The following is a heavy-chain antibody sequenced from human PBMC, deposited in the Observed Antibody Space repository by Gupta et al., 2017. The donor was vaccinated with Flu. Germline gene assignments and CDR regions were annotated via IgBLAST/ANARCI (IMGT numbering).Heavy chain of an antibody. V-gene: IGHV4-34*01. D-gene: IGHD3-10*01. CDR3: ARGQTLWFGGNWFDP. J-gene: IGHJ5*02. CDR1: GGSFSGYY. Sequence: QVQLQQWGAGLLKPSETLSLTCAVYGGSFSGYYWSWIRQPPGKGLEWIGEINHSGSTNYNPSLKSRVTISVDTSKNQFSLKLSSVTAADTAVYYCARGQTLWFGGNWFDPWGQGTLVTVSS. CDR2: INHSGST.